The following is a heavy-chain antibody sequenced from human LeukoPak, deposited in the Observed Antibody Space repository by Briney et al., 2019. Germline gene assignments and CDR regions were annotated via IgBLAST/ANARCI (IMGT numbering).Heavy chain of an antibody. CDR3: ARRGRAFDY. Sequence: SQTLSLTCAVYGGSFNGYYWTWIRQPPGKGLEWIGEINHSGSTNYNPSLKSRVTISVDTSKNQFSLKLRSVTAADTAVYYCARRGRAFDYWGQGTLVTVSS. J-gene: IGHJ4*02. CDR2: INHSGST. CDR1: GGSFNGYY. V-gene: IGHV4-34*01. D-gene: IGHD3-16*01.